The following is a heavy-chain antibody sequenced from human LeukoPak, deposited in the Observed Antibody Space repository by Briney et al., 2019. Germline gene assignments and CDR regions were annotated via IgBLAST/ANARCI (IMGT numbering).Heavy chain of an antibody. D-gene: IGHD5-12*01. CDR2: IIPILGIA. CDR1: GGTFSSYA. Sequence: SVKVSCKASGGTFSSYAISWVRQAPGQGLEWMGRIIPILGIANYAQKFQGRVTITADKSTSTAYMELSSLRSEDTAVYYCAREEGIVATINYWGQGTLVTVSS. J-gene: IGHJ4*02. CDR3: AREEGIVATINY. V-gene: IGHV1-69*04.